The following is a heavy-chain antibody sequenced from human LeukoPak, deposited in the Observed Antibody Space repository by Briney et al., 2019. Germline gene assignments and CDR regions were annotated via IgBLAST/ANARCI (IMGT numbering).Heavy chain of an antibody. CDR3: ARGRNYYDTSGYYYEGGAFDI. Sequence: ASVKVSCKASGYTFTGYYMHWVRQAPGQGLEWMGLINPSGGSIRYAQKFQGRVTMTRDTSTSTVYMELSSLRSEDTAVYYCARGRNYYDTSGYYYEGGAFDIWGQGTMVTVSS. D-gene: IGHD3-22*01. CDR2: INPSGGSI. CDR1: GYTFTGYY. J-gene: IGHJ3*02. V-gene: IGHV1-46*01.